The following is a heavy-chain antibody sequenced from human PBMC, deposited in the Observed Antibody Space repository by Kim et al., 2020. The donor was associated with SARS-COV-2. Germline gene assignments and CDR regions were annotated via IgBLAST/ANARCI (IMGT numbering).Heavy chain of an antibody. D-gene: IGHD6-19*01. CDR1: GFTFSNYD. V-gene: IGHV3-48*03. CDR2: ITRSGFTE. CDR3: ARDGVTVSGENHYYHFGLDV. Sequence: PGGSLRLSCVGSGFTFSNYDINWVRQAPGKGLEWVSSITRSGFTEYHADSVKGRFSISRDNAKNSVYLQMTSLRADDTAVYYCARDGVTVSGENHYYHFGLDVWGQGTTVTVAS. J-gene: IGHJ6*02.